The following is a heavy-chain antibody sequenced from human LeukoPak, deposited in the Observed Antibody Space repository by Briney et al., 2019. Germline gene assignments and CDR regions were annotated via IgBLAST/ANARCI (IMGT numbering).Heavy chain of an antibody. CDR1: GFTFSSYW. CDR3: ARERSGSYHAASDY. Sequence: GGSLRLSCAASGFTFSSYWMNWVRQAPGKGLVWVSRIASDGSSTTYADSVKGRFSISRDNAKNTLYLQMNSLRVEDTAVYYCARERSGSYHAASDYWGQGTLVTVSS. J-gene: IGHJ4*02. V-gene: IGHV3-74*01. CDR2: IASDGSST. D-gene: IGHD1-26*01.